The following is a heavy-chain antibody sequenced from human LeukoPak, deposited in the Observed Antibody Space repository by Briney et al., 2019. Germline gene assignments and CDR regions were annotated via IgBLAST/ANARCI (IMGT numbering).Heavy chain of an antibody. V-gene: IGHV1-2*02. Sequence: SVKVSCKASGYTFTGYYMHWVRQAPGQGLEWMGWINPNSGGTNYAQKFQGRVTMTRDTSISTVYMELSSLRSEDTAVYYCARDNWFDPWGQGTLVTVSS. CDR3: ARDNWFDP. CDR1: GYTFTGYY. J-gene: IGHJ5*02. CDR2: INPNSGGT.